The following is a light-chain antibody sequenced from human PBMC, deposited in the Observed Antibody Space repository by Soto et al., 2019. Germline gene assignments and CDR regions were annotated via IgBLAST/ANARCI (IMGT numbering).Light chain of an antibody. Sequence: DIQMTQSPSSLSASVGDRVTISCRASQTITTYLNWYQQKQGKAPKLLIYAASSLHSGVPSRFSGSGSGTDFTLTISSLQPEDFAAYYCQQTYSALWTFGQGTKLEIK. CDR3: QQTYSALWT. CDR1: QTITTY. V-gene: IGKV1-39*01. CDR2: AAS. J-gene: IGKJ1*01.